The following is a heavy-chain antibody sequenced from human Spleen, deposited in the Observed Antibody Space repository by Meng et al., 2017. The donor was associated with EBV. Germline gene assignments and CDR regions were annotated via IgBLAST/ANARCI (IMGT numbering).Heavy chain of an antibody. Sequence: VQLPQWGAGTLNPSETLSLTCAGYGESFSAYYWRWIRQPPGRGLEWIGDVIHSGNTSYSPSLKSRVTISVDTSKSQFSLKLRSMTAADTAVYYCATGWGKANYWGQGTLVTVSS. CDR1: GESFSAYY. CDR2: VIHSGNT. V-gene: IGHV4-34*12. D-gene: IGHD3-16*01. CDR3: ATGWGKANY. J-gene: IGHJ4*02.